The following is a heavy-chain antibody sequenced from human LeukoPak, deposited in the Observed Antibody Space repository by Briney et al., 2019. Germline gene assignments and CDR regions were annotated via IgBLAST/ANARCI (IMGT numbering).Heavy chain of an antibody. J-gene: IGHJ6*03. CDR3: GRVNYYHYYMDV. Sequence: SETLSLTCTVSGGSISTYYWSWIRQPPGKGLEWIGYIYYSGSTNYNPSLKSRVTISVDTSKSQFSLKVSSVTAADTAVYYCGRVNYYHYYMDVWGKGTTVTVSS. V-gene: IGHV4-59*01. CDR2: IYYSGST. CDR1: GGSISTYY.